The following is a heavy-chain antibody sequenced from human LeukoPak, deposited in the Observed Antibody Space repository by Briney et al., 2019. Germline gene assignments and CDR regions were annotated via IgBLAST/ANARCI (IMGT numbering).Heavy chain of an antibody. J-gene: IGHJ4*02. V-gene: IGHV4-59*01. CDR1: GGSISSYY. D-gene: IGHD5-18*01. CDR3: AGGYSYGLIDY. Sequence: SETLPLTCTVSGGSISSYYWSWIRQPPGKGLEWIGYIYYSGSTNYNPSLKSRVTISVDTSKNQFSLKLSSVTAADTAVYYCAGGYSYGLIDYWGQGTLVTVSS. CDR2: IYYSGST.